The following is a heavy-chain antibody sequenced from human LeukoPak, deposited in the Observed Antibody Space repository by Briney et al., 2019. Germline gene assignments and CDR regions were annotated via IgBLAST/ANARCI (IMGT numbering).Heavy chain of an antibody. D-gene: IGHD5-18*01. CDR3: ARARGGYSYEIDY. CDR1: GFTFSSYA. J-gene: IGHJ4*02. V-gene: IGHV3-23*01. Sequence: GGSLRLSCAASGFTFSSYAMSWVRQAPGKGLEWVSAISGSGGSTYYADSVKGRFTISRDNSKNTLYLQMNSLRAEDTAVYYCARARGGYSYEIDYWGQGTLVTVSS. CDR2: ISGSGGST.